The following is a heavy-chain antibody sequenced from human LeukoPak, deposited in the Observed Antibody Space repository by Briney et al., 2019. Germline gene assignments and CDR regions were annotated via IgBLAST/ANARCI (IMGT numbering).Heavy chain of an antibody. CDR1: GFTFSNYW. Sequence: GGSLRLSCAASGFTFSNYWMKWVRQGPGKGLVWVSRINSDGSSTNYADFVKGRFTISRDNAKNTLYLQMNSLRADDTAVYYCVKFTVPDYWGQGTLVTVSS. CDR3: VKFTVPDY. J-gene: IGHJ4*02. V-gene: IGHV3-74*01. CDR2: INSDGSST. D-gene: IGHD4-17*01.